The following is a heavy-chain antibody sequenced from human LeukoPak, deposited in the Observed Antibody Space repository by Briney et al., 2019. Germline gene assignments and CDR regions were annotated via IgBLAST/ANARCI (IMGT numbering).Heavy chain of an antibody. CDR2: VFHSGTT. D-gene: IGHD3-10*01. CDR1: GDSFSSYH. Sequence: SETLSLTCTVSGDSFSSYHWSWIRQTPGKGLEWIGYVFHSGTTNYSPSLKSRVTISLDTSKKQFYLRLASVTAADTAVYYCARRMAAVTDAFDIWGRGTMVSVSS. V-gene: IGHV4-59*08. CDR3: ARRMAAVTDAFDI. J-gene: IGHJ3*02.